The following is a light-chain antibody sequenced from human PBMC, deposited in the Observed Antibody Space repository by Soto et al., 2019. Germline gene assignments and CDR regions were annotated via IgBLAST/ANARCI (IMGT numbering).Light chain of an antibody. J-gene: IGKJ5*01. V-gene: IGKV3-15*01. Sequence: EMVLTQSPGTLSLSPVERATLSCRASQSVSSNFLAWYHQKPGQAPKLLIFDASTRATGVPARFSGSGSGTEFTLTVSSLQSEDIAVYFCQQYNNWPPNFGQGTRLEI. CDR3: QQYNNWPPN. CDR1: QSVSSN. CDR2: DAS.